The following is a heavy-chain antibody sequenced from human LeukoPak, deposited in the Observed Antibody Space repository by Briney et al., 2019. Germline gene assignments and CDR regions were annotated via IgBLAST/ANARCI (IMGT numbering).Heavy chain of an antibody. CDR2: ISGRSDNI. CDR3: GKSGRNFETDAFDI. Sequence: GGSLRLSCAASGFAFSSHAMSWVRQAPGKGLEWVSAISGRSDNIYYADSVKGRFTISRDNSRNILYLQMNSLRAEDTAVYSCGKSGRNFETDAFDIWGQGTLFTV. J-gene: IGHJ3*02. D-gene: IGHD3-10*01. CDR1: GFAFSSHA. V-gene: IGHV3-23*01.